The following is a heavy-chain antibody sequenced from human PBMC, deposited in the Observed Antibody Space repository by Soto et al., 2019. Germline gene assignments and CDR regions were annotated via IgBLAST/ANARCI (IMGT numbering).Heavy chain of an antibody. V-gene: IGHV3-23*01. D-gene: IGHD3-3*01. CDR1: GFTFSSYA. CDR2: ISGSGGST. J-gene: IGHJ4*02. CDR3: AKDMNMGRITIFGVVKKPHDY. Sequence: GGSLRLSCAASGFTFSSYAMSWVRQAPGKGLEWVSAISGSGGSTYYADSVKGRFTISRDNSKNTLYLQMNSLRAEDTAVYYCAKDMNMGRITIFGVVKKPHDYWGQGTLVTVSS.